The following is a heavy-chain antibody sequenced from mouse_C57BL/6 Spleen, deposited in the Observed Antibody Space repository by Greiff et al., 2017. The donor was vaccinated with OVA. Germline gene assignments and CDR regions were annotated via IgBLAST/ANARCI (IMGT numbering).Heavy chain of an antibody. CDR3: ARRNYDGYYWFAY. CDR1: GYTFTSYW. Sequence: QVQLQQPGAELVKPGASVKMSCKASGYTFTSYWITWVKQRPGQGLEWIGDIYPGSGSTNYNEKFKSKATLTVDTSSSTAYMQLSSLTSEDSAVYYGARRNYDGYYWFAYWGQGTLVTVSA. V-gene: IGHV1-55*01. J-gene: IGHJ3*01. D-gene: IGHD2-3*01. CDR2: IYPGSGST.